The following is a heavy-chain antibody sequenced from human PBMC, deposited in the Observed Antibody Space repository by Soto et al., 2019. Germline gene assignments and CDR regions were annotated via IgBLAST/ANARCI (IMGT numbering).Heavy chain of an antibody. Sequence: QVQLQESGPGLVKPSETLSLTCTVSGGSVSSGSYYWSWIRQPPGKGLEWIGYIYYRGSTNYNPSPMHRVTTSAHTPKNQFSLKLSSVTAADTALYYLAGGDGGATNGWGQGTLVTVSS. CDR2: IYYRGST. D-gene: IGHD1-26*01. CDR1: GGSVSSGSYY. CDR3: AGGDGGATNG. V-gene: IGHV4-61*01. J-gene: IGHJ4*02.